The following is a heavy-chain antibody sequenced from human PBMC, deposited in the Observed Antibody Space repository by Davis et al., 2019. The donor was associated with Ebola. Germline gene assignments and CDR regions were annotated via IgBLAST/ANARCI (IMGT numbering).Heavy chain of an antibody. CDR2: FGTGGDT. CDR1: VFIFRNYV. V-gene: IGHV3-23*01. Sequence: GESLKISCETSVFIFRNYVMRWVRQAPGKVLLWVSTFGTGGDTYYADSVKGRFAISRDNSRGTLYLQMNSLRVEDSAIYYCVKDSSNIWFDIWGQGTLVTVSS. J-gene: IGHJ3*02. CDR3: VKDSSNIWFDI. D-gene: IGHD2/OR15-2a*01.